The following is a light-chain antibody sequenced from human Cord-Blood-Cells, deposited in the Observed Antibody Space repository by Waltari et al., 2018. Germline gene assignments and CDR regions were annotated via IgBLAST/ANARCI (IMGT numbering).Light chain of an antibody. Sequence: QSSLTQPASLSDSPGQSITIPCTGTSTHVGRSNLVSWYQQHPGKDPKLMIYEGSKRPSGVSNRFSGAKSGNTASLTISGLQAEDEADYYCCSYAGSSTFYVFGSGTKVTVL. CDR3: CSYAGSSTFYV. V-gene: IGLV2-23*01. CDR2: EGS. CDR1: STHVGRSNL. J-gene: IGLJ1*01.